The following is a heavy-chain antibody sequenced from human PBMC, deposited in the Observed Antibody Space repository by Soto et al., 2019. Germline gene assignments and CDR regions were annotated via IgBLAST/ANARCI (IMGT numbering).Heavy chain of an antibody. CDR3: ARSGSMPYYYYGMDV. V-gene: IGHV1-18*01. Sequence: ASVKVSCKASGYTFTSYGISWVRQAPGQGLEWMGWISGHNGDTKYVQKFQGRVSMTTDTSTSTASMELRSLRSDDTAIYYCARSGSMPYYYYGMDVWGQGTTVTXSS. CDR1: GYTFTSYG. J-gene: IGHJ6*02. D-gene: IGHD3-10*01. CDR2: ISGHNGDT.